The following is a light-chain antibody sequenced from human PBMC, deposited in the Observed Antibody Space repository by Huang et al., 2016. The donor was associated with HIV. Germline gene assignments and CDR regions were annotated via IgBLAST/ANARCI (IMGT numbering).Light chain of an antibody. Sequence: IVVTQSPDSLAVSLGERAAINCKSSQSVLYSSNNNNYLAWYQQKPGQSPALPIYWASTRAPGGPDRFNGSGSGADFTLTISSLQAGDVALYYCQQYFRTPLTCGGGTRVDIK. CDR2: WAS. CDR1: QSVLYSSNNNNY. V-gene: IGKV4-1*01. CDR3: QQYFRTPLT. J-gene: IGKJ4*01.